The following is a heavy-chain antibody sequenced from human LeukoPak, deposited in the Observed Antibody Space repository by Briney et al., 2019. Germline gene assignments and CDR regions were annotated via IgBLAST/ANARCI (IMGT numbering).Heavy chain of an antibody. Sequence: GGSLRLSCTASGFTSTSYWMAWVRQAPGKGLEWVAHIEQDGSNKEYVHSVKGRFTISRDNAKNSVYLDMISLRVEDTAVYYCTKWRAAQSYFDYWGQGTLVTVSS. D-gene: IGHD6-25*01. CDR1: GFTSTSYW. V-gene: IGHV3-7*01. CDR3: TKWRAAQSYFDY. CDR2: IEQDGSNK. J-gene: IGHJ4*02.